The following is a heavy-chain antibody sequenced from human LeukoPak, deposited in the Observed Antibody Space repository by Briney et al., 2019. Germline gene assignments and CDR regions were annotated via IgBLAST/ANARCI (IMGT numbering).Heavy chain of an antibody. D-gene: IGHD3-10*01. CDR3: ARGPRGWRFGFDY. V-gene: IGHV4-34*01. CDR1: GGSFSGYY. Sequence: SETLSLTCAVYGGSFSGYYWSWIRQPPGKGLEWIGEINHSGSTNYNPSLKSRVTISVDTSKNQFSLKLSSVTAADTAVYYCARGPRGWRFGFDYWGQGTLVTVSS. J-gene: IGHJ4*02. CDR2: INHSGST.